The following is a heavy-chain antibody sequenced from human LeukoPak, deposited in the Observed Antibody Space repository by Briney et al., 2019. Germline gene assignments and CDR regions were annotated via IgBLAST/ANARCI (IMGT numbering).Heavy chain of an antibody. V-gene: IGHV1-46*01. J-gene: IGHJ3*02. Sequence: ASAKVSCKASGYTFTSYYMHWVRQAPRQGLEWMGIINPTTGDTTYAQKFQGRLTMTRDMSTSTVYMELSSLTSEDTAVFYCARYGFSAVWQGGWHAFDIWGQGTVVTVSS. CDR1: GYTFTSYY. CDR3: ARYGFSAVWQGGWHAFDI. CDR2: INPTTGDT. D-gene: IGHD2-15*01.